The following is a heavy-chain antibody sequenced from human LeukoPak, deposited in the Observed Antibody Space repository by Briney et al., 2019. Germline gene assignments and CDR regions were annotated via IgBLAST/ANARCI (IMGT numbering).Heavy chain of an antibody. D-gene: IGHD6-13*01. CDR3: ARDSGPAAAGSEFGY. Sequence: GGSLRLSCAASGITFSSYGMSWVRQAPGKGLEWVSSISSTGGTTYYADSVKGRFTISRDNAKNSLYLQMNSLRAEDTAVYYCARDSGPAAAGSEFGYWGQGTLVTVSS. CDR2: ISSTGGTT. CDR1: GITFSSYG. J-gene: IGHJ4*02. V-gene: IGHV3-23*01.